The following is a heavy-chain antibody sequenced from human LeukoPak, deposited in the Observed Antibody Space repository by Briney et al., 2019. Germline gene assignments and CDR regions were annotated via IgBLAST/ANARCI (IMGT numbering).Heavy chain of an antibody. CDR3: ARSGYRSNFDY. V-gene: IGHV1-69*01. CDR2: IIPIFGTA. J-gene: IGHJ4*02. CDR1: GGTFSNYA. Sequence: GSSVTVSCTASGGTFSNYAISWVRQATGKGLEWMGGIIPIFGTANYAQKFQGRVTITADESTSTAYMELSSLRSEDTAVYYCARSGYRSNFDYWGQGTLVTVSS. D-gene: IGHD6-13*01.